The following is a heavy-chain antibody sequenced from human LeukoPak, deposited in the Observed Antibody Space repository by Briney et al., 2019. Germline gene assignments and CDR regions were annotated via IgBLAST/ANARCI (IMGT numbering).Heavy chain of an antibody. D-gene: IGHD1-26*01. V-gene: IGHV3-23*01. Sequence: GGSLRLSCAASGFTVSTNYMSWVRQAPGKGLEWVSVISGSGASTYYADSVKGRFTISRDNSKNTLYLQMNSLRAEDTAVYYCAKGRGSPYYFEYWGQGTLVTVSS. CDR2: ISGSGAST. CDR3: AKGRGSPYYFEY. J-gene: IGHJ4*02. CDR1: GFTVSTNY.